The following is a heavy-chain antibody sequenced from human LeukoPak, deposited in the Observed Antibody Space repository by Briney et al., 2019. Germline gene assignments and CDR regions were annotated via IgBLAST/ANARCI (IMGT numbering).Heavy chain of an antibody. CDR2: IYSGGST. CDR1: GGSISSSSYY. D-gene: IGHD2-15*01. CDR3: ASGPMVVAAVY. J-gene: IGHJ4*02. V-gene: IGHV3-66*01. Sequence: ETLSLTCTVSGGSISSSSYYMSWVRQAPGKGLEWVSVIYSGGSTYYADSVKGRFTISRDNSKNTLYLQMNSLRAEDTAVYYCASGPMVVAAVYWGQGTLVTVSS.